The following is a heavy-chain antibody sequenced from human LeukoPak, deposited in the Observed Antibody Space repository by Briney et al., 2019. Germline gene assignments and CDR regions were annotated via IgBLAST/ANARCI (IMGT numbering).Heavy chain of an antibody. D-gene: IGHD4-23*01. Sequence: SETLSLTCTVSGGSISSSSYYWGWIRQPPGKGLEWIGSIYYSGSTYYNPSLKSRVTISVDTSKNQFSLKLSSVTAADTAVYYCAGTVLADYGGNSEDYWGQGTLVTVSS. J-gene: IGHJ4*02. CDR1: GGSISSSSYY. CDR2: IYYSGST. CDR3: AGTVLADYGGNSEDY. V-gene: IGHV4-39*01.